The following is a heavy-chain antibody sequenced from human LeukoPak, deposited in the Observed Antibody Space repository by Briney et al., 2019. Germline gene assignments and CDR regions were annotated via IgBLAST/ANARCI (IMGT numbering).Heavy chain of an antibody. D-gene: IGHD3-22*01. CDR3: ASRLGSGYYLTHNYYYGMDV. Sequence: PSETLSLTCTVSGGSISSGGYYWSWIRQPPGKGLEWIGYIYHSGSTYYNPSLKSRVTISVDRSKNQFSLKLSSVTAADTAVYYCASRLGSGYYLTHNYYYGMDVWGQGTTVTVSS. CDR1: GGSISSGGYY. CDR2: IYHSGST. V-gene: IGHV4-30-2*01. J-gene: IGHJ6*02.